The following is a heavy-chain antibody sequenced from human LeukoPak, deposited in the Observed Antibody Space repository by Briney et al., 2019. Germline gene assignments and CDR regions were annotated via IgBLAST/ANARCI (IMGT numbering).Heavy chain of an antibody. CDR1: GYTFTGYG. J-gene: IGHJ4*02. V-gene: IGHV1-18*01. CDR2: ISANNGDT. Sequence: ASVNVSFTASGYTFTGYGISWVRQAPGQGLEWMGWISANNGDTDYPPKLQDRVTMTTDTYTSTAYMELRSLRSDDTAMYYCARESHETREDYWGQGTLVTVSS. CDR3: ARESHETREDY. D-gene: IGHD1-1*01.